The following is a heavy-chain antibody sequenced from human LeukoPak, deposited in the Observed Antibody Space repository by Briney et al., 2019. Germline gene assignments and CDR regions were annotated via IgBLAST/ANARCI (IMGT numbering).Heavy chain of an antibody. CDR2: IYTSGST. CDR1: GDSIRSYY. V-gene: IGHV4-4*07. D-gene: IGHD3-3*01. J-gene: IGHJ5*02. CDR3: ARDWLGGVYNWFDP. Sequence: TSETLSLTCTVSGDSIRSYYWSWIRQPAGKGLEWIGRIYTSGSTNYNPSLKSRVTMSVDTSKNQFSLKLSSVTAADTAVYYCARDWLGGVYNWFDPWGQGTLVTVSS.